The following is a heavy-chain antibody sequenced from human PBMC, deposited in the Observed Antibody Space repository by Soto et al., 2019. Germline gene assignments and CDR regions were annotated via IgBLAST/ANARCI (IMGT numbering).Heavy chain of an antibody. V-gene: IGHV3-66*01. Sequence: EVQLVESGVGLVQPGGSLRLSCAASVFTVSTYYMNWVRQAPGEGLEWVSVVYSGGTTYYADSVRGRFTISRDNSKSTLFLQMNSLRAEDTAVYYCARGRSASSDFDSWGQGTLVTVSS. CDR1: VFTVSTYY. D-gene: IGHD3-10*01. CDR3: ARGRSASSDFDS. J-gene: IGHJ4*02. CDR2: VYSGGTT.